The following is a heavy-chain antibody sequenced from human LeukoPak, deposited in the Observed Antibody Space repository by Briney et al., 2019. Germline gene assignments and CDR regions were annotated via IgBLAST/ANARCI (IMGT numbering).Heavy chain of an antibody. V-gene: IGHV1-46*01. J-gene: IGHJ4*02. D-gene: IGHD3-22*01. CDR1: GYTFTSYY. CDR2: INPSGGST. Sequence: ASVKVSCKASGYTFTSYYMHWVRQPPGQGLEWMGIINPSGGSTSYAQKFQGRVTMTRDMSTSTVYMELSSLRSEDTAVYYCARDPAGHDSSGYYPFDYWGQGTLVTVSS. CDR3: ARDPAGHDSSGYYPFDY.